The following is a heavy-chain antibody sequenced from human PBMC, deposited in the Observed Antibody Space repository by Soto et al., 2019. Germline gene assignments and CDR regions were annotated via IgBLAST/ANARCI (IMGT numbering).Heavy chain of an antibody. CDR1: GGSISSGGYY. Sequence: SETLSLTCTVSGGSISSGGYYWSWIRQHPGKGLEWIGYIYYSGSTYYNPSLKSRVTISVDTSKNQFSLKLSSVTAADTAVYYCARVAGKMATFRYWYFDLWGRGTLVTVSS. J-gene: IGHJ2*01. D-gene: IGHD5-12*01. CDR3: ARVAGKMATFRYWYFDL. CDR2: IYYSGST. V-gene: IGHV4-31*03.